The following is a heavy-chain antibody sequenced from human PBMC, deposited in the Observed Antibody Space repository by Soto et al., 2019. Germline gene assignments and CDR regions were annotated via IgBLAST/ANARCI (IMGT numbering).Heavy chain of an antibody. Sequence: VQLSESGGGLVQPGGSLRLSCAVSGFSYSTFGVTWVRQAPGKGLEWIGYVYYSGSTYYNPSLKSRVTISVDTSRNQFSLNLRSVTAADTAVYYCALDRGGYYHFDHWGQGTLVTVSS. CDR2: VYYSGST. D-gene: IGHD3-22*01. V-gene: IGHV4-31*02. CDR3: ALDRGGYYHFDH. J-gene: IGHJ4*02. CDR1: GFSYSTFG.